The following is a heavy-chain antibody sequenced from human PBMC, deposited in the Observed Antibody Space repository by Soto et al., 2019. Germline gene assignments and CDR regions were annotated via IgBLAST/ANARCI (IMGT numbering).Heavy chain of an antibody. CDR3: VKGPSTTVTTFFPLRGMDV. Sequence: PGGSLRLSCSASGFTFSSYAMHWVRQAPGKGLEYVSAISSNGGSTYYADSVKGRFTISRDNSKNTLYLQMSSLRAEDTAVYYCVKGPSTTVTTFFPLRGMDVWGQGTTVTVSS. D-gene: IGHD4-17*01. CDR2: ISSNGGST. V-gene: IGHV3-64D*06. CDR1: GFTFSSYA. J-gene: IGHJ6*02.